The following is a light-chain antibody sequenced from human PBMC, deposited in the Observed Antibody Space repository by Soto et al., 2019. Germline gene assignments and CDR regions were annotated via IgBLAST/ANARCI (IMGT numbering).Light chain of an antibody. J-gene: IGLJ1*01. Sequence: QCLLHQPPAASCSPGQLVTISCTGTSSDVGEWNYVSWYQHHPGKAPKLMIYEVNKRPSGVPDRFSGSKSGNTASLTVSGLQAEDEADYYCSSYAGSNNYVLGGGTNVTVL. CDR3: SSYAGSNNYV. CDR1: SSDVGEWNY. V-gene: IGLV2-8*01. CDR2: EVN.